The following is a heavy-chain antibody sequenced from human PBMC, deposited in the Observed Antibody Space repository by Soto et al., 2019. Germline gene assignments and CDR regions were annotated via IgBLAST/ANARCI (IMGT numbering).Heavy chain of an antibody. Sequence: SETLSLTCSVPGGAIISYYWSWVRQPAGKGLEWIGRVFSSGSTNYNASLKSRVTMSIDTSKNEVSLTLRSVTAADTAVYYCARVAFSYFGMDVWGPGTTVTVSS. CDR3: ARVAFSYFGMDV. CDR2: VFSSGST. CDR1: GGAIISYY. D-gene: IGHD3-3*02. V-gene: IGHV4-4*07. J-gene: IGHJ6*02.